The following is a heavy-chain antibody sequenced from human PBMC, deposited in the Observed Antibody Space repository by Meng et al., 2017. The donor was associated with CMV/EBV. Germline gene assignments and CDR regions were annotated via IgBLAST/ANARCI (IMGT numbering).Heavy chain of an antibody. CDR1: GLTFRNLW. J-gene: IGHJ1*01. V-gene: IGHV3-30*18. CDR2: ISYDGSNK. Sequence: GESLKISCATSGLTFRNLWMSWVRQAPGKGLEWVAVISYDGSNKYYADSVKGRFTISRDNSKNTLYLQMNSLRAEDTAVYYCAKERGRDYGGKYFQHWGQGTLVTVSS. CDR3: AKERGRDYGGKYFQH. D-gene: IGHD4-23*01.